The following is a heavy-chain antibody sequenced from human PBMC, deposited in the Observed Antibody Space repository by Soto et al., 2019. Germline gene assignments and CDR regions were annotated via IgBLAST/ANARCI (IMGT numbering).Heavy chain of an antibody. D-gene: IGHD3-3*02. V-gene: IGHV4-39*01. CDR3: ARHSLALRKNNWFDP. Sequence: SETLSLTCTVSGDSIISSDCYWGWVRQPPGKGLEWIGSIFYLGSSYYNPSLKCRVTMSVDTSKNQFSLRLRSVTAADTALYFCARHSLALRKNNWFDPWGQGIMVTVSS. CDR1: GDSIISSDCY. CDR2: IFYLGSS. J-gene: IGHJ5*02.